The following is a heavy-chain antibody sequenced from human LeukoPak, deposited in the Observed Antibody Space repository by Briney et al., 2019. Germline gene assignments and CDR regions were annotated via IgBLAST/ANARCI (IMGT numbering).Heavy chain of an antibody. Sequence: PGRSLRLSCAASGFTFSSYGMHWVRQAPGKGLEWVAVISYDGSNKYYADSVKGRFTISRDNSKNTLYLQMNSLRAEDTAVYYCAKSSGRAFDIWGQGTMVTVSS. CDR1: GFTFSSYG. CDR2: ISYDGSNK. CDR3: AKSSGRAFDI. V-gene: IGHV3-30*18. J-gene: IGHJ3*02. D-gene: IGHD6-19*01.